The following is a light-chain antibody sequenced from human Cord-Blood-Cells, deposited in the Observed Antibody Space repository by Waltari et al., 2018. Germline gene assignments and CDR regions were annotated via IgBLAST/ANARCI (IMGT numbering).Light chain of an antibody. Sequence: NELTQPPGTLYLSPGERATLSCRASHSVSSSYLAWYQQKPGQPPRLLIDGASSRATGIPDRFSGSGSGTDFTLTISRLEPEDFAVYYCQQYRAFGQGTKVEIK. V-gene: IGKV3-20*01. J-gene: IGKJ1*01. CDR3: QQYRA. CDR1: HSVSSSY. CDR2: GAS.